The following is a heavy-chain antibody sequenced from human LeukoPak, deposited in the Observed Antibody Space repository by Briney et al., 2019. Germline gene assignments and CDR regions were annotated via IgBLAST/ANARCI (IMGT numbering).Heavy chain of an antibody. CDR2: ISHTGGST. CDR3: ARGGRIVGAILRSYYYMDV. Sequence: GGSLRLSCAASGFTFSSCAMSWVRQAPGRGLEWVSTISHTGGSTHYADSVKGRFTISRDNAKNSLYLQMNSLRAEDTAVYYCARGGRIVGAILRSYYYMDVWGKGTTVTVSS. CDR1: GFTFSSCA. D-gene: IGHD1-26*01. V-gene: IGHV3-23*01. J-gene: IGHJ6*03.